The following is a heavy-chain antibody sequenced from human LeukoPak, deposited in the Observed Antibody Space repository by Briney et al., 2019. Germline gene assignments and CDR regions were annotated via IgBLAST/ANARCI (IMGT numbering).Heavy chain of an antibody. CDR3: ARETTGLARYFDY. Sequence: SETLSLTCAVYGGSFSGYYWSWIRQPPGKGLEWIGEINHSGSTNYNPSLKSRVTISVDTPKNQFSLKLSSVTAADTAFYYCARETTGLARYFDYWGQGTLVTVSS. CDR2: INHSGST. V-gene: IGHV4-34*01. CDR1: GGSFSGYY. D-gene: IGHD4-11*01. J-gene: IGHJ4*02.